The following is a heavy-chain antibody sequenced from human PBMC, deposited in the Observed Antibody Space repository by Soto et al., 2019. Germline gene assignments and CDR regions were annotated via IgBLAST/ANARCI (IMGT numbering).Heavy chain of an antibody. CDR2: ISGSGGST. D-gene: IGHD6-6*01. V-gene: IGHV3-23*01. Sequence: PGGSLRLSCAASGFTFSSYAMGWVGQAPGKGLEWVSAISGSGGSTYYADSVKGRFTISRDNSKNTLYLQMNSLRAEDTAVYYCAKALYSSSSGGFDYWGQGTLVTVSS. CDR3: AKALYSSSSGGFDY. CDR1: GFTFSSYA. J-gene: IGHJ4*02.